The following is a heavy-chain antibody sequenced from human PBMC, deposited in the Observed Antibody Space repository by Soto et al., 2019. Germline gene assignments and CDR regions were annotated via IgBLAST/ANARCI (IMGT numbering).Heavy chain of an antibody. Sequence: SETLSLTCAVSGGSISSGGYSRNWIRQPPGKGLEWIGYIYHSGSTLYNPSLKSRVTISVDKSKNQFSLKLSSVTAADTAVYYCARDQLEGNWFDPWGQGTLVTGSS. V-gene: IGHV4-30-2*01. CDR3: ARDQLEGNWFDP. J-gene: IGHJ5*02. D-gene: IGHD1-1*01. CDR1: GGSISSGGYS. CDR2: IYHSGST.